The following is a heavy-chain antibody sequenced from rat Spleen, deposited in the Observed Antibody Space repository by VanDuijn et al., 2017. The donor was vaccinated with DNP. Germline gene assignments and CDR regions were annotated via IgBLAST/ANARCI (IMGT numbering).Heavy chain of an antibody. Sequence: EVQLVESGGGLVQPGRSLKLSCAASGFTFSNYYMAWVRQAPTKGLEWVASISNSGGSTYYRDSVKGRFTISRDNAKNTLYLQMDSLRSEDTATYYCAKTRSTVVTLFDYWGQGVMVTVSS. V-gene: IGHV5-25*01. CDR1: GFTFSNYY. CDR2: ISNSGGST. J-gene: IGHJ2*01. D-gene: IGHD1-1*01. CDR3: AKTRSTVVTLFDY.